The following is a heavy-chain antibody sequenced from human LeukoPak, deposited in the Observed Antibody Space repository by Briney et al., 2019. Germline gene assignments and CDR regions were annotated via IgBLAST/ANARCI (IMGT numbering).Heavy chain of an antibody. CDR2: IFYSGST. D-gene: IGHD5-18*01. CDR3: ARDAIQLWLGMDV. J-gene: IGHJ6*04. Sequence: SETLSLTCTVSSGSISTSNYYWGWVRQPPGKALEWIGNIFYSGSTNYNPSLKSRVTISVDTSKNQFSLKLSSVTAADTAVYYCARDAIQLWLGMDVWGKGTTVTISS. CDR1: SGSISTSNYY. V-gene: IGHV4-39*07.